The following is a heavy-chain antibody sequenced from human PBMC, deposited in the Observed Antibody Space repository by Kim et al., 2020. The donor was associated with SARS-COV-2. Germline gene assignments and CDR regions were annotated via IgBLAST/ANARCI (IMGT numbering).Heavy chain of an antibody. V-gene: IGHV3-20*04. J-gene: IGHJ5*02. CDR2: ITWNGGST. CDR1: GFSFDDYG. CDR3: ARDGVVPVASHMPYGPNWFDP. D-gene: IGHD2-2*01. Sequence: GGSLRLSCTASGFSFDDYGMSWVRQAPGKGLEWVSGITWNGGSTGYAGSVKGRFTISRDNVKNSLYLQMNSLRADDTALYYCARDGVVPVASHMPYGPNWFDPWGQGTLVTVSS.